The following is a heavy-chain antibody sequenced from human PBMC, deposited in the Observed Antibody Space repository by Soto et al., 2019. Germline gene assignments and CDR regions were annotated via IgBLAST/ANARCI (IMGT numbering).Heavy chain of an antibody. CDR3: VQGRYPTMATPLDH. Sequence: EVQLVNPGGAWLKPGGSLRLSGQAPGFTFIILAMTGVGQAPGKGRRWVPGISWESATVGYAESVKGRFTITRDDAKNSLYLQMDSLRREDTALYYCVQGRYPTMATPLDHWGQGTLVTVSS. D-gene: IGHD3-9*01. CDR1: GFTFIILA. CDR2: ISWESATV. J-gene: IGHJ5*02. V-gene: IGHV3-9*01.